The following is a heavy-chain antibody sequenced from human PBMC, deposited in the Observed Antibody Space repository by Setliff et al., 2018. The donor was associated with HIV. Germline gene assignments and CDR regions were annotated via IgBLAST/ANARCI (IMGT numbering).Heavy chain of an antibody. V-gene: IGHV3-23*01. Sequence: GGSLRLSCAASGLNFSTYVVNWIRQAPGKGLEWVSVFGNSGDTTYYTDSVKGRFSPSRDSSKNTLYLQMNNLSAEDTAVYYCAFDSRGYFSDPLDSWGQGTPVTVSS. J-gene: IGHJ4*02. D-gene: IGHD3-22*01. CDR3: AFDSRGYFSDPLDS. CDR2: FGNSGDTT. CDR1: GLNFSTYV.